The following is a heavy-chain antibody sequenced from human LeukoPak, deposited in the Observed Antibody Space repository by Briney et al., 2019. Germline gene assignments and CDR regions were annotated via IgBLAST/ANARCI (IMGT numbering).Heavy chain of an antibody. D-gene: IGHD6-13*01. V-gene: IGHV3-74*01. Sequence: GGSLRLSCAASGFTFSSYWMHWVRQAPGKGLVWVSRINSDGSSTSYADSVKGRFTISRDNSKNTLYLQMNSLRAEDTAVYYCANVPRYQQQALFDYWGQGTLVTVSS. CDR1: GFTFSSYW. J-gene: IGHJ4*02. CDR2: INSDGSST. CDR3: ANVPRYQQQALFDY.